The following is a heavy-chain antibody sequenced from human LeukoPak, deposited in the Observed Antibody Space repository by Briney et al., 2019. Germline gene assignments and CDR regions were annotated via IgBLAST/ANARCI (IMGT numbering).Heavy chain of an antibody. Sequence: GASVKVSCKASGYTFTGYYMHWVRQAPGQGLEWMGWINPNSGGTNYAQKFQGRVTMTRDTSISTAYMELSRLRSDDTAVYYCARDTDLWFGSIDYWGQGTLVTVSS. D-gene: IGHD3-10*01. CDR2: INPNSGGT. V-gene: IGHV1-2*02. CDR1: GYTFTGYY. J-gene: IGHJ4*02. CDR3: ARDTDLWFGSIDY.